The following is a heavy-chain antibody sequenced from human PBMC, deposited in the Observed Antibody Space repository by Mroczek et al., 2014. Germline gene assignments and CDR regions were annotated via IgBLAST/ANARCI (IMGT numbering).Heavy chain of an antibody. CDR1: GFTVSSNY. D-gene: IGHD5-18*01. J-gene: IGHJ4*02. Sequence: VQLVQSGGGLIQPGGSLRLSCAASGFTVSSNYMSWVRQAPGKGLEWVSVIYSGGSTYYADSVKGRFTISRDNSKNTLYLQMNSLRAEDTAVYYCASERRGYSYTYFDYWGQGTLVTVSS. V-gene: IGHV3-53*01. CDR2: IYSGGST. CDR3: ASERRGYSYTYFDY.